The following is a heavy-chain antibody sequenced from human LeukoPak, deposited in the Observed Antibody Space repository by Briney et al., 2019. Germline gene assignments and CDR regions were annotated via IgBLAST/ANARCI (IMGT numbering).Heavy chain of an antibody. Sequence: PGRSLRLSCAASGFAFSSHGMGWVRQAPGKGPEWVSGISGSGTSTYHADSVKGRFTISRDNSKNTLSLQMNSLRFEDTAVYYCARGSVWSQGTTVTVSS. CDR2: ISGSGTST. J-gene: IGHJ6*02. CDR1: GFAFSSHG. V-gene: IGHV3-23*01. CDR3: ARGSV.